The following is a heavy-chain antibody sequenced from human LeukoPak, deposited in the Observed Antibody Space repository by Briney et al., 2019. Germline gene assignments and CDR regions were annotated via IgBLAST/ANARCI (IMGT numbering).Heavy chain of an antibody. CDR1: SGSINFYY. V-gene: IGHV4-59*01. CDR2: IYYRGST. Sequence: SKTLSLTCTVSSGSINFYYWSWLRQTPGKGLEWIGYIYYRGSTNYNPSLKSRVTISVDTPKNQFSLNLSSVTAADTAIYYCARTTGNYGYYFDYWGQGAQVTVSS. J-gene: IGHJ4*02. D-gene: IGHD1-7*01. CDR3: ARTTGNYGYYFDY.